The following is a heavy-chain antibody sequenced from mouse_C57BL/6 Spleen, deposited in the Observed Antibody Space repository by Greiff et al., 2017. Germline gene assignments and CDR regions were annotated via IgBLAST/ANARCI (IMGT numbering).Heavy chain of an antibody. CDR2: INPNNGGT. D-gene: IGHD1-1*01. CDR1: GYTFTDYY. CDR3: AILRDYAMDY. J-gene: IGHJ4*01. V-gene: IGHV1-26*01. Sequence: EVQLQQSGPELVKPGASVKISCKASGYTFTDYYMNWVKQSHGKSLEWIGDINPNNGGTSYNQKFKGKATLTVDKSSSTAYMELRSLTSEDSAVYYCAILRDYAMDYWGQGTSLTVSS.